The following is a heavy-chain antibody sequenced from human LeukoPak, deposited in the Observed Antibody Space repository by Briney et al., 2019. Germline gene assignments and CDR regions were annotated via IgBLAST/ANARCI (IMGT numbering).Heavy chain of an antibody. CDR2: ISSSKSYI. J-gene: IGHJ4*02. CDR3: ARDLLGYSYDAYYFDF. Sequence: GGSLRLSCAASGFSFSSYSMNWVRQAPGKGLEWVSSISSSKSYIFYADSVKGRFTISRDNAKNTLYLQMNSLRAEDTAVYYCARDLLGYSYDAYYFDFWGQGTLVTVSS. CDR1: GFSFSSYS. D-gene: IGHD5-18*01. V-gene: IGHV3-21*01.